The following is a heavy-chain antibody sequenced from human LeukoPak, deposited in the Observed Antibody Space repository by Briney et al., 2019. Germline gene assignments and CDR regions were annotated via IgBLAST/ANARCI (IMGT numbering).Heavy chain of an antibody. D-gene: IGHD3-10*01. CDR1: GFTFSTYG. J-gene: IGHJ3*02. V-gene: IGHV3-48*02. CDR2: TSSSGTTI. Sequence: PGGSLRLSCAASGFTFSTYGMNWVRQAPGKGLEWVSYTSSSGTTIYYADSVKGRFTISRDNAKNSLYLQVNSLRDEDTAVYYCARAGGLLWFGEVLESSDAFHIWGQGTMVTVSS. CDR3: ARAGGLLWFGEVLESSDAFHI.